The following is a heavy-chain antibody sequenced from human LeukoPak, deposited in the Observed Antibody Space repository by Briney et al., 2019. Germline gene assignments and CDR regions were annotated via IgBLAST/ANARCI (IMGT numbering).Heavy chain of an antibody. CDR3: ATSETTHDAFDI. D-gene: IGHD4-17*01. V-gene: IGHV3-23*01. Sequence: GGSLRLSCAASGFTFSTYAMSWVRQAPGKGLEWVSTISGRGGGTYYADSAKGRFTISRDNSKNALYLQMNSLGAEDTAVYYCATSETTHDAFDIWGQGTMVTVSS. J-gene: IGHJ3*02. CDR1: GFTFSTYA. CDR2: ISGRGGGT.